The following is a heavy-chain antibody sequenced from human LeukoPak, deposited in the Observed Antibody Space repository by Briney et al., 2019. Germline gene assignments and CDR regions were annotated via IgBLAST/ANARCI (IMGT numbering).Heavy chain of an antibody. J-gene: IGHJ5*02. CDR1: GYSFTNDD. CDR3: ARDNGDYDASFGS. CDR2: ISSYSGNT. V-gene: IGHV1-18*01. Sequence: ASVKVSCKASGYSFTNDDISWVRQAPGQGLEWMGWISSYSGNTDYAQKFQGRVTMTTDTSTSTAYMELRNLRSDDTAVYFCARDNGDYDASFGSWGQGTLVTVSS. D-gene: IGHD4-17*01.